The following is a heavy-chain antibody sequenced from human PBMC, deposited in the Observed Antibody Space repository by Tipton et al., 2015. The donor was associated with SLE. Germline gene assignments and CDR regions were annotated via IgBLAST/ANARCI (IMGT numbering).Heavy chain of an antibody. CDR2: IYASGST. Sequence: TLSLTCTVSGGSISSGTYYWSWIRQPAGKGLEWIGLIYASGSTNYAPSLKSRVTISADTSKNQFSLELSSVTAADTAVYYCARDPGGFGDYWGQGSVVTVTS. CDR1: GGSISSGTYY. CDR3: ARDPGGFGDY. J-gene: IGHJ4*02. V-gene: IGHV4-61*02. D-gene: IGHD3-10*01.